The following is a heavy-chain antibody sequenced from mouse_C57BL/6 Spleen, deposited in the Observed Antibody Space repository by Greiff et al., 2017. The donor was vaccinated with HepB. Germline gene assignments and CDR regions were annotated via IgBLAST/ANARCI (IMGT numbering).Heavy chain of an antibody. Sequence: ESGPGLVKPSQSLSLTCSVTGYSITSGYYWNWIRQFPGNKLEWMGYISYDGSNNYNPSLKNRISITRDTSKNQFFLKLNSVTTEDTATYYCAREPLIYYDYDRGYFDVWGTGTTVTVSS. D-gene: IGHD2-4*01. J-gene: IGHJ1*03. V-gene: IGHV3-6*01. CDR1: GYSITSGYY. CDR2: ISYDGSN. CDR3: AREPLIYYDYDRGYFDV.